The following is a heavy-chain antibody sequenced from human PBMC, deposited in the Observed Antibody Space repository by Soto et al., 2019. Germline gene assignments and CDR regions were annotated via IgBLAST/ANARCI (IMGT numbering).Heavy chain of an antibody. D-gene: IGHD3-22*01. J-gene: IGHJ4*02. Sequence: QVQLVQSGAEVKKPGASVKVSCKASGYTFTTYGMSWVRQAPGQGLDWMGWISTYNGNTKYAERLQGRVTMTTDTATSTAYMVLRSLRSDDTAVYYCARRPTDYYDNSGNYFLDYWGQGTLVTVSS. CDR3: ARRPTDYYDNSGNYFLDY. CDR1: GYTFTTYG. V-gene: IGHV1-18*01. CDR2: ISTYNGNT.